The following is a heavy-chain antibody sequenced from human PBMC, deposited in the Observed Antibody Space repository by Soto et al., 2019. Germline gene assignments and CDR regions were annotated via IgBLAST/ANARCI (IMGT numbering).Heavy chain of an antibody. CDR1: GYTFTSYG. CDR2: ISAYNGNT. CDR3: ERELLDFWRGPGMDV. Sequence: ASVKVSCKASGYTFTSYGISWVRQAPGQGLEWMGWISAYNGNTNYAQKLQGRVTMTTDTSTSTAYMELRSLRSDDTAVYYCERELLDFWRGPGMDVWGQGTTVTVSS. D-gene: IGHD3-3*01. J-gene: IGHJ6*02. V-gene: IGHV1-18*01.